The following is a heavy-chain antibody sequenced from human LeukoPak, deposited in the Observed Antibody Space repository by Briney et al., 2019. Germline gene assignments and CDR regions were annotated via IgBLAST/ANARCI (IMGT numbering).Heavy chain of an antibody. J-gene: IGHJ4*02. D-gene: IGHD1-26*01. CDR2: ISGSGGST. V-gene: IGHV3-23*01. CDR1: GFTFSSYA. CDR3: AKDVSGSYFPFDY. Sequence: GGSLRLSCAASGFTFSSYAMSWVRQAPGKGLEWVSAISGSGGSTYYADSVKGRFTISRDDSKNTLYLQMNSLRAEDTAVYYCAKDVSGSYFPFDYWGQGTLVTVSS.